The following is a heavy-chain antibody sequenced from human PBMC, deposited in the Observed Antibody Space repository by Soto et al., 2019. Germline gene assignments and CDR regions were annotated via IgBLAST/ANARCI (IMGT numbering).Heavy chain of an antibody. V-gene: IGHV1-69*13. D-gene: IGHD3-10*01. CDR2: IIPIFGTA. Sequence: SVKVSCKASGGTFSSYAISWVRQAPGQGLEWMGGIIPIFGTANYAQKFQGRVTITADESTSTAYMELSSLRSEDTAVYYCARDRPITMVRGVIQPSYYYGMDVWGQGTTVTVSS. CDR3: ARDRPITMVRGVIQPSYYYGMDV. CDR1: GGTFSSYA. J-gene: IGHJ6*02.